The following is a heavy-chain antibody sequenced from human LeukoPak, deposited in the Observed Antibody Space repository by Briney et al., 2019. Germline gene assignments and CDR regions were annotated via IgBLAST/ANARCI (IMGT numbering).Heavy chain of an antibody. CDR3: ARVRYSYGSDYFDY. J-gene: IGHJ4*02. V-gene: IGHV4-59*01. CDR2: IYYSGST. D-gene: IGHD5-18*01. Sequence: SETLSLTRTVSGGSISSYYWSWTRQPPGKGLEWIGYIYYSGSTNYNPSLKSRVTISVDTSKNQFSLKLSSVTAADTAVYYCARVRYSYGSDYFDYWGQGTLVTVSS. CDR1: GGSISSYY.